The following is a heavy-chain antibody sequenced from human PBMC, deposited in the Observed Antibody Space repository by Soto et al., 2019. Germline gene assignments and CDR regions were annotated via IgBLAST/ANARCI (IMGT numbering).Heavy chain of an antibody. CDR3: ARNRLGVAYDAFDF. J-gene: IGHJ3*01. V-gene: IGHV3-11*01. D-gene: IGHD2-21*01. CDR1: GFTFSDYY. CDR2: ISSSGSTI. Sequence: PGGSLRLSCVASGFTFSDYYMTWIRQAPGKGLEWVSYISSSGSTIDYVDSVKGRFTISRDNARNSLYLQINSLRAEDTAVYYCARNRLGVAYDAFDFWGQGTTVTVSS.